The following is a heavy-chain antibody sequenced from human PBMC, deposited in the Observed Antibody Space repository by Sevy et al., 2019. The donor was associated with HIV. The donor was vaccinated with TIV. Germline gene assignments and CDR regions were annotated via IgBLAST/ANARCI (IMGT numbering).Heavy chain of an antibody. CDR3: AREGCTKPHDY. D-gene: IGHD2-8*01. CDR1: GFTFSKYS. CDR2: FTFGCGKI. Sequence: GGSLRLSCAASGFTFSKYSMSWIRQTPGKGLEWVSTFTFGCGKINYADSVKGRFTISRDDARNTFYLQMNSLRAEDTAIYYCAREGCTKPHDYWGQGTVVTVSS. V-gene: IGHV3-21*04. J-gene: IGHJ4*02.